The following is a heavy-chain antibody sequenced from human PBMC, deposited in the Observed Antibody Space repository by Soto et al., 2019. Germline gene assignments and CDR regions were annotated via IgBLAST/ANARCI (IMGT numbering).Heavy chain of an antibody. CDR1: GFTFSSYD. CDR2: IGTAGDT. D-gene: IGHD3-3*01. CDR3: ASAAGRGYYDFWSGYLDAFDI. V-gene: IGHV3-13*01. J-gene: IGHJ3*02. Sequence: EVQLVESGGGLVQPGGSLRLSCAASGFTFSSYDMHWVRQATGKGLEWVSAIGTAGDTYYPGSVKGRFTISRENAKNCLYLQMNSLRAEDTAVYYCASAAGRGYYDFWSGYLDAFDIWGQGTMVTVSS.